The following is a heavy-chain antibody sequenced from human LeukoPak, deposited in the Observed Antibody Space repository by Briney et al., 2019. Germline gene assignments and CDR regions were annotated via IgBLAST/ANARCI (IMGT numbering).Heavy chain of an antibody. CDR1: GFTFSSYA. J-gene: IGHJ3*02. D-gene: IGHD2-21*01. CDR3: ATSMAQDVDAFHI. V-gene: IGHV3-23*01. Sequence: GGSLRLSCAASGFTFSSYATSWVRQAPGKGLEWVSAISGSGGSTYYADSVKGRFTISRDNAKNSLYLQMNNLRAEDTAMFYCATSMAQDVDAFHIWGQGTMVTVSS. CDR2: ISGSGGST.